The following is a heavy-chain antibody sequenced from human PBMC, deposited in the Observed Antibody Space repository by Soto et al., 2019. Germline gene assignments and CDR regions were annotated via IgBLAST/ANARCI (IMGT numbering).Heavy chain of an antibody. CDR3: VHWTTGTRGTKCCDY. CDR2: IYWDDDK. J-gene: IGHJ4*02. D-gene: IGHD2-15*01. CDR1: GFSLTPIALGMG. V-gene: IGHV2-5*02. Sequence: SGPTLVNPTQTLTLTCTFSGFSLTPIALGMGVGWIRQPPGKAMEWLALIYWDDDKRYNPSLKSRLTITKDTSQSQVVLTMTNMGAVDTATYVCVHWTTGTRGTKCCDYWGRGTLVTSPQ.